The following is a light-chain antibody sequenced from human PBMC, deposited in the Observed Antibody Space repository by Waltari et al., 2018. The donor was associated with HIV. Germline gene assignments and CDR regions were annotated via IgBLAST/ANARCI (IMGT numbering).Light chain of an antibody. CDR3: QFYDSRLRAVV. CDR1: SSNTGAGYD. Sequence: QSVLTQPPSVSGAPGQRVTISCTGSSSNTGAGYDVHWYQQLPGTAPKLLIYGNNNRPSGVPDRFSGSKSGTSVSLAITGLQAEDEADYFCQFYDSRLRAVVFGGGTKLTVL. CDR2: GNN. J-gene: IGLJ2*01. V-gene: IGLV1-40*01.